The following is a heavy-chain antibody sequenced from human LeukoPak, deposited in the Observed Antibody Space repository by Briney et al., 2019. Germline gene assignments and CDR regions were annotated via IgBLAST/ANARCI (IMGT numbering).Heavy chain of an antibody. D-gene: IGHD4-23*01. V-gene: IGHV1-69*04. CDR3: ARTDGNYYYYYGMDV. CDR2: IIPILGIA. CDR1: GGTFSSYA. Sequence: SVKVSCKASGGTFSSYAISWVRQAPGQGLEWMGRIIPILGIANYAQKFQGRVTITADKSTSTAYMELSSLRSEDTAVYYCARTDGNYYYYYGMDVWGQGTAVTVSS. J-gene: IGHJ6*02.